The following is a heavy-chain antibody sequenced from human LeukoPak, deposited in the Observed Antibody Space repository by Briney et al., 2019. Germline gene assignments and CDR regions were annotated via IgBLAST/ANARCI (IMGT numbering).Heavy chain of an antibody. D-gene: IGHD3-16*01. Sequence: SQTLSLTCAISGDSVSSNSVTWNWIRQSPSRGLEWLGRTYYRSKWYNDYAVSVKSRITINPDTSKNQFSLKLSSVTAADTAVYYCARVNKWPQFGGYFDYWGQGTLVTVSS. CDR2: TYYRSKWYN. V-gene: IGHV6-1*01. CDR3: ARVNKWPQFGGYFDY. J-gene: IGHJ4*02. CDR1: GDSVSSNSVT.